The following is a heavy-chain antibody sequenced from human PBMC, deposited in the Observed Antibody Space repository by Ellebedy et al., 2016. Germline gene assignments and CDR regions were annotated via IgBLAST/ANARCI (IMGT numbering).Heavy chain of an antibody. Sequence: GESLKISCAASGFTFSSYSMNWVRQAPGKGLEWVSSISSSSSYIYYADSVKGRFTISRDNAKNSLYLQMNSLRAEDTAVYYCAGDYGDYVDDWGQGTLVTVSS. V-gene: IGHV3-21*01. D-gene: IGHD4-17*01. CDR3: AGDYGDYVDD. CDR2: ISSSSSYI. J-gene: IGHJ4*02. CDR1: GFTFSSYS.